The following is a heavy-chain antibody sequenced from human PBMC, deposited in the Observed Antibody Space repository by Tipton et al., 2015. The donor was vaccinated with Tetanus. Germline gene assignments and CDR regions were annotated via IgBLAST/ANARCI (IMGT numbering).Heavy chain of an antibody. D-gene: IGHD2-15*01. V-gene: IGHV4-61*01. CDR1: GGSVSSGNYY. CDR3: ARAFPGGTRRRNWFDP. Sequence: TLSLTCTVSGGSVSSGNYYWSWIRQPPGKGLEWIGYIYYSGSTNYNPSLKSRVTISVDTSKNQFSLKLSSVTAADTAVYYCARAFPGGTRRRNWFDPWGQGTLVTVSS. CDR2: IYYSGST. J-gene: IGHJ5*02.